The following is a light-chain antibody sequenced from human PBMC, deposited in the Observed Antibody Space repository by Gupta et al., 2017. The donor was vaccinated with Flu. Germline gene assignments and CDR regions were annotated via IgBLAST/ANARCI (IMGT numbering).Light chain of an antibody. V-gene: IGLV2-14*04. J-gene: IGLJ3*02. CDR1: SGDIGGCND. CDR3: HSEKTNNTRGV. Sequence: TISCTGSSGDIGGCNDVSWYQQHPGTAPKLLRYDDSTRPSGVPDRFFGSKSGTTASLIITGLQAEDEGDYYCHSEKTNNTRGVFGGGTKLTVL. CDR2: DDS.